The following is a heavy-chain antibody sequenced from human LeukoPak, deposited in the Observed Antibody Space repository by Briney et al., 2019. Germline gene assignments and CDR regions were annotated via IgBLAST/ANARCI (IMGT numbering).Heavy chain of an antibody. CDR2: ISWNGGGI. CDR1: GFIFADKA. J-gene: IGHJ4*02. CDR3: VKDGFGSAWAGMYLDH. D-gene: IGHD3-3*01. V-gene: IGHV3-9*01. Sequence: GGSLRLSCVASGFIFADKAMHWVRQAPGKGLEWVARISWNGGGIDYADSVKGRFTISRSNARNSVYLQMNSLRTEDTAFYYCVKDGFGSAWAGMYLDHWGLGALVTVS.